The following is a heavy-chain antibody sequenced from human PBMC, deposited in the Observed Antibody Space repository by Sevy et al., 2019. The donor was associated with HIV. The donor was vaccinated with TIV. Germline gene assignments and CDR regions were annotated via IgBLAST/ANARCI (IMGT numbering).Heavy chain of an antibody. V-gene: IGHV3-30-3*01. D-gene: IGHD1-26*01. Sequence: GGSLRLSCAASGFTFSSYAMHWVRQAPGKGLEWVAVISYDGSNKYYADSVKGRFTISRDNSKETLYLQMNSLRAEDTAVYYGARKGVRKWELVLGAFDIWGQGTMVTVSS. CDR2: ISYDGSNK. J-gene: IGHJ3*02. CDR1: GFTFSSYA. CDR3: ARKGVRKWELVLGAFDI.